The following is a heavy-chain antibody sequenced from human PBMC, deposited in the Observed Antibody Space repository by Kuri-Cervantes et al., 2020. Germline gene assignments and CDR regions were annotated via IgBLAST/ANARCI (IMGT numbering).Heavy chain of an antibody. CDR3: ARVNVNDALDI. CDR1: GFTFSSYA. Sequence: GESLKISCAASGFTFSSYAMHWVRQAPGKGLEWVAVISYDGSNKYYADSVKGRFTISRDNSKNTLYLQMNSLRAEDTAVYYCARVNVNDALDIWAQGTMVTVSS. J-gene: IGHJ3*02. D-gene: IGHD1-1*01. V-gene: IGHV3-30-3*01. CDR2: ISYDGSNK.